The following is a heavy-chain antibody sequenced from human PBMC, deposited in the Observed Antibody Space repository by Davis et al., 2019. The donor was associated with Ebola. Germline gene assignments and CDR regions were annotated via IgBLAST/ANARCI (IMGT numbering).Heavy chain of an antibody. CDR3: ARDAFSLSRYDTEDH. V-gene: IGHV3-53*01. CDR2: IYNAGNT. D-gene: IGHD3-9*01. CDR1: GFSVSDNY. Sequence: PGGSLRLSCEASGFSVSDNYMNWVRQAPGKGLEWVSVIYNAGNTYYADSVKGRFTISRDNARDSLYLQMDSLRVEDTAIYYCARDAFSLSRYDTEDHWGQGTLVTVSS. J-gene: IGHJ4*02.